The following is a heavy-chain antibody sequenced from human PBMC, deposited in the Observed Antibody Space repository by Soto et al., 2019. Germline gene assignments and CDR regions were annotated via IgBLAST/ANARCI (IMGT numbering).Heavy chain of an antibody. J-gene: IGHJ4*02. V-gene: IGHV3-30*04. CDR2: ISYDGRVK. CDR1: GFTFSDYP. Sequence: QVQLVESGGGVVQPGRSLSLSCEASGFTFSDYPMHWVRQAPGQALEWVAVISYDGRVKYYVDSVKGRVTISRDDSKNTLYLQMNSLRVDDTAVYYCARDFIVGAPDYFDYWGQGTLVTVS. D-gene: IGHD1-26*01. CDR3: ARDFIVGAPDYFDY.